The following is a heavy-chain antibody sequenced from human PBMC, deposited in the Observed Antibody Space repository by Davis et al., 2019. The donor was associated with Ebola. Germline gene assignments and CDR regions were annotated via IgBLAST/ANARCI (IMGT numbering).Heavy chain of an antibody. CDR3: ARDVPYYDFWSGFFDY. CDR1: GFTFSSYA. D-gene: IGHD3-3*01. CDR2: ISSSGSTI. Sequence: GESLKISCAASGFTFSSYAMHWVRQAPGKGLEWVSYISSSGSTIYYADSVKGRFTISRDNAKNSLYLQMNSLRAEDTAVYYCARDVPYYDFWSGFFDYWGQGTLVTVSS. J-gene: IGHJ4*02. V-gene: IGHV3-48*04.